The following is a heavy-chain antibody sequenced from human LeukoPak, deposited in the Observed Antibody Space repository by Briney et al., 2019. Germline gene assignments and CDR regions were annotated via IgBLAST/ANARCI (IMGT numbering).Heavy chain of an antibody. J-gene: IGHJ6*04. CDR2: IYHSGST. V-gene: IGHV4-38-2*01. Sequence: SETLSLTCAVSGYSISSGFFWGWIRQPPGKGLEWIGSIYHSGSTYYNPSLKSRVTISVDTSKNQFSLQLRFVTAADTAVFYCARGRLNWNYPAAWFVWGKGTTVTVSS. D-gene: IGHD1-7*01. CDR3: ARGRLNWNYPAAWFV. CDR1: GYSISSGFF.